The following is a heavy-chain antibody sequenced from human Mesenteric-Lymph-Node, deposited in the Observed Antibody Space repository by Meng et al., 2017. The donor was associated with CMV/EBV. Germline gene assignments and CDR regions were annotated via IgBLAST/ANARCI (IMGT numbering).Heavy chain of an antibody. Sequence: SVKVSCKASGGTFSSYAINWVRQAPGQGLEWMGGVIPIFGAAKYPQKFQGRVTITTDESTSTAYMELSTLRSEDTAVYYCACFYALRDSGYPQPFDYWGQGTLVTVSS. J-gene: IGHJ4*02. CDR1: GGTFSSYA. CDR3: ACFYALRDSGYPQPFDY. D-gene: IGHD3-22*01. V-gene: IGHV1-69*05. CDR2: VIPIFGAA.